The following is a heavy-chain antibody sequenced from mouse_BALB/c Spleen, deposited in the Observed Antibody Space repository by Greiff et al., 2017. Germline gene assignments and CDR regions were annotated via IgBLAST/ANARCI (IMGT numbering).Heavy chain of an antibody. V-gene: IGHV2-2*02. CDR3: ARNWDLYYYGKSPYMDY. CDR1: GFSLTSYG. D-gene: IGHD1-1*01. CDR2: IWSGGST. J-gene: IGHJ4*01. Sequence: VQLQESGPGLVQPSQSLSITCTVSGFSLTSYGVHWVRQSPGKGLEWLGVIWSGGSTDYNAAFISRLSISKDNSKSQVFFKMNSLQANDTAIYYCARNWDLYYYGKSPYMDYWGQGTSVTVSS.